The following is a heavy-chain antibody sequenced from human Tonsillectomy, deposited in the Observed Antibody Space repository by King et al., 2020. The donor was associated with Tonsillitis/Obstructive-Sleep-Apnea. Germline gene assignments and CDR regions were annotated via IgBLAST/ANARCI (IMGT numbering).Heavy chain of an antibody. D-gene: IGHD2-2*01. CDR3: ASFLYCSSTSCFDY. Sequence: VQLQQWGAGLLKPSETLSLTCAVYGGSFSGYYWSWIRQPPGKGLEWIGEINPSGSTNYNPSLKSRVTISVDTSKYQFSLKLSSVTAADTAVYYCASFLYCSSTSCFDYWGRGTLVTVSS. CDR2: INPSGST. CDR1: GGSFSGYY. J-gene: IGHJ4*02. V-gene: IGHV4-34*01.